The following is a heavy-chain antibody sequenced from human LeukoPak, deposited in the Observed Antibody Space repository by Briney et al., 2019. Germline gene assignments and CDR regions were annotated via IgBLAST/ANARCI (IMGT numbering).Heavy chain of an antibody. D-gene: IGHD3-22*01. Sequence: PGGSLRLSCAASGFSFSNYAMNWVRQAPGKGLEWVSYIGSGGSTMYYADSVRGRFTISRDDAKNSLYLQMNSLRAEDTAVYYCARSSGGYYLHYFDSWGQGTPVTVSS. V-gene: IGHV3-48*04. CDR3: ARSSGGYYLHYFDS. CDR2: IGSGGSTM. J-gene: IGHJ4*02. CDR1: GFSFSNYA.